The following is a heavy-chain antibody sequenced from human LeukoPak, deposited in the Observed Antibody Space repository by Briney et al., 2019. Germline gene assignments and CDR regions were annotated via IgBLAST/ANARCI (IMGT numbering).Heavy chain of an antibody. V-gene: IGHV1-8*01. D-gene: IGHD6-13*01. CDR3: ARDLLSPIIAAAGIQPELFDY. J-gene: IGHJ4*02. CDR1: GYTFTSYD. Sequence: ASVKVSCKASGYTFTSYDINWVRQATGQGLEWMGWMNPNSGNTGFAQKFQGRVTLTRDTSINTTYMELSSLRSDDTAVYYCARDLLSPIIAAAGIQPELFDYWGQGTLVTVSS. CDR2: MNPNSGNT.